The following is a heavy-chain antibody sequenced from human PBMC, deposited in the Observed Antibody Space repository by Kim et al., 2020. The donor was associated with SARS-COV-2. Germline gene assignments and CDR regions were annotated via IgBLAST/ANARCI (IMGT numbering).Heavy chain of an antibody. D-gene: IGHD2-15*01. CDR3: ARAQGCSGGKCYFADF. J-gene: IGHJ4*02. V-gene: IGHV1-69*13. CDR2: IIPTFGTK. CDR1: GDSFNTHA. Sequence: SVKVSCKASGDSFNTHAFTWVRQAPGQGLEWMGRIIPTFGTKNYAQKFQSRVTNTADHSSSTVYMELSSLRSDDTAMYYCARAQGCSGGKCYFADFWGQGTLVTVSS.